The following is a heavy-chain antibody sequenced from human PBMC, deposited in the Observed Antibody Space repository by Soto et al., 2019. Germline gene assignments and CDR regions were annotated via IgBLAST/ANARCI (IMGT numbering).Heavy chain of an antibody. V-gene: IGHV4-4*07. J-gene: IGHJ5*01. CDR3: ARGTTDSGKNWFDS. CDR1: GGSMSTYY. Sequence: SETLSLTCTVSGGSMSTYYWSWIRQPAGKGLQWIGRMFSSGSTNYDPSLKSRVSMSLDTSKNQFSLYLRSVTAADTAVYYCARGTTDSGKNWFDSWGQGTPVPVYS. D-gene: IGHD1-1*01. CDR2: MFSSGST.